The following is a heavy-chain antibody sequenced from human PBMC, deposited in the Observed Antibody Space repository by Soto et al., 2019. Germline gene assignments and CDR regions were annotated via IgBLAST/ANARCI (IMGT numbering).Heavy chain of an antibody. V-gene: IGHV3-33*01. CDR2: IWYDGSSE. Sequence: GGSLRLSCAASGFIFSNYAMHWVRQAPGKGLEWVAVIWYDGSSEYYVDSVKGRFTISRDNSKNTLHLQMNSLRAEDTAVYYCARDLDSYGYDGMDVWGQGTTVTVYS. J-gene: IGHJ6*02. CDR1: GFIFSNYA. CDR3: ARDLDSYGYDGMDV. D-gene: IGHD5-18*01.